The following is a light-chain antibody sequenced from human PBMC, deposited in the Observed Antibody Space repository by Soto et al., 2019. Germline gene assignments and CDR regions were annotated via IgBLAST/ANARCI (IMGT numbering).Light chain of an antibody. V-gene: IGKV3-20*01. CDR2: DAS. CDR1: QSVSSN. Sequence: EIVMTQSPATLSVSPGARATLSCRASQSVSSNLAWYQQKPGQAPRLLIYDASSRATGIPDRFSGSGSGTDFTLTISRLEPEDSAVYYCQQYGSSPPITFGHGTRLEIK. CDR3: QQYGSSPPIT. J-gene: IGKJ5*01.